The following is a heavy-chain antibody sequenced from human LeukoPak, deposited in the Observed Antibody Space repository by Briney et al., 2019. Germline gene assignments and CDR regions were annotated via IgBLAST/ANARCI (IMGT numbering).Heavy chain of an antibody. D-gene: IGHD3-3*01. J-gene: IGHJ5*02. Sequence: ASVKVSCKASGYTFTGYYMHWVRQAPGQGLEWMGRINPNSGGTNYAQKFQGRVTMTRDTSISTAYMELSRLRSEDTAVYYCARTYYDFWSGSNWFDPWGQGTLVTVSS. CDR1: GYTFTGYY. V-gene: IGHV1-2*06. CDR3: ARTYYDFWSGSNWFDP. CDR2: INPNSGGT.